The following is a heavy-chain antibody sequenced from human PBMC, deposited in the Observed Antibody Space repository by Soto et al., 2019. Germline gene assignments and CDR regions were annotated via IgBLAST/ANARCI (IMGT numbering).Heavy chain of an antibody. D-gene: IGHD2-2*01. CDR1: GYSFTSYW. CDR2: IDPSDSYT. Sequence: GESLKISCKGSGYSFTSYWISWVRQMPGKGLEWMGRIDPSDSYTNYSPSFQGHVTISADNSISTAYLQWISLKASDTAIYYCARRDSVVVPASIRGYFYGMDVWGQGTTVTVSS. V-gene: IGHV5-10-1*01. J-gene: IGHJ6*02. CDR3: ARRDSVVVPASIRGYFYGMDV.